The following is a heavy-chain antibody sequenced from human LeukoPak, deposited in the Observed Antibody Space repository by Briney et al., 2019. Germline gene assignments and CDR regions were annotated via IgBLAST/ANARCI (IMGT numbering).Heavy chain of an antibody. CDR2: INQDGSKK. D-gene: IGHD1-26*01. Sequence: GGSLRLSCTASGFTISTYWMSWVRQAPGKGLEWVANINQDGSKKYYVDSVKGRFTISRDNSKNTLYLQMNSLRAEDTAVYYCARGRRATSAFDYWGQGTLVTVSS. J-gene: IGHJ4*02. CDR3: ARGRRATSAFDY. CDR1: GFTISTYW. V-gene: IGHV3-7*01.